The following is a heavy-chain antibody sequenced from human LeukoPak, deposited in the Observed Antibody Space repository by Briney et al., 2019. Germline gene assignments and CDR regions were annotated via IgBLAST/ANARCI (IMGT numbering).Heavy chain of an antibody. V-gene: IGHV4-59*12. D-gene: IGHD2-15*01. J-gene: IGHJ4*02. Sequence: PSETLSLTCTVSGGSISSYYWSWIRQPPGKGLEWIGYIYYSGSTYYNPSLKSRVTISVDTSKNQFSLKLSSVTAADTAVYYCARDHCSGGSCFDYWGQGTLVTVSS. CDR3: ARDHCSGGSCFDY. CDR2: IYYSGST. CDR1: GGSISSYY.